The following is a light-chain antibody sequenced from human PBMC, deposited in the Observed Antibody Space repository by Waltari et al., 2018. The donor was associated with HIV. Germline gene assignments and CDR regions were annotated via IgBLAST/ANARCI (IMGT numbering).Light chain of an antibody. V-gene: IGLV1-44*01. CDR3: ATWDHELDSWV. J-gene: IGLJ3*02. Sequence: QSVLTQPPSAPGTPGQRIILSCSGSSSNIGSDAVYWYQQFPGTAPQLLIVNSNQRPSGVPDRFSASKSGTSASLAISGLQSDDEADYYCATWDHELDSWVFGGGTKLTVL. CDR1: SSNIGSDA. CDR2: NSN.